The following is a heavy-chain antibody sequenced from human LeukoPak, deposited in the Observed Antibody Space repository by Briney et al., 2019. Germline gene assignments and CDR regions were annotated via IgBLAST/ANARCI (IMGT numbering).Heavy chain of an antibody. V-gene: IGHV3-74*01. J-gene: IGHJ3*02. CDR1: QFTLSNYW. CDR3: ARDMNVDTAMDI. CDR2: INSDASTT. Sequence: GGSLGLSCAASQFTLSNYWMHWVRQTPGKGLVWVSFINSDASTTAYADSVKGRFTISRDNAKNTLYLQMNSLRVEDTAVYYCARDMNVDTAMDIWGQGTLVTVSS. D-gene: IGHD5-18*01.